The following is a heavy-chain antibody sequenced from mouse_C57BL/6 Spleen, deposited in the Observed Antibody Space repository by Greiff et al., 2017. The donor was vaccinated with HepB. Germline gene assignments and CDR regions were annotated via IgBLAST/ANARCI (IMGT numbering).Heavy chain of an antibody. CDR2: INPNNGGT. D-gene: IGHD2-4*01. CDR3: ARGRDYDGFAY. V-gene: IGHV1-26*01. J-gene: IGHJ3*01. CDR1: GYTFTDYY. Sequence: EVQLQQSGPELVKPGASVKISCKASGYTFTDYYMNWVKQSHGKSLEWIGDINPNNGGTSYNQKFKGKATLTVDKSSITADMELRSLTSEDSAVYYCARGRDYDGFAYWGQGTLVTVSA.